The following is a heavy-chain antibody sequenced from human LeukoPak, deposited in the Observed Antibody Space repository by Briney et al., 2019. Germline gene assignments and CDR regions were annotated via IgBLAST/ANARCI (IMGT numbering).Heavy chain of an antibody. V-gene: IGHV3-64*01. CDR1: GFTFSNYD. CDR3: AREGTAFDY. J-gene: IGHJ4*02. D-gene: IGHD3-10*01. CDR2: ISNNGGST. Sequence: GGSLRLSCAASGFTFSNYDMHWVRQAPGKGLEYVSGISNNGGSTYYTNSVKGRFTISRDNSKNTMYLQMGSLRVEDMAVYYCAREGTAFDYWGQGTLVTVSS.